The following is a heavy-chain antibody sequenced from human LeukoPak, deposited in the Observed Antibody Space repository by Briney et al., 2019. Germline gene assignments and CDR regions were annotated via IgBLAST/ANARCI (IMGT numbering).Heavy chain of an antibody. CDR2: IYYSGST. V-gene: IGHV4-30-4*01. CDR1: GGSISSGDYY. Sequence: PSETLSLTCTVSGGSISSGDYYWSWIRQPPGKGLEWIGYIYYSGSTYYSPSLKSRVTTSVDTSKNQFSLKLSSVTAADTAVYYCSATVTTNDAFDIWGQGTMVTVSS. CDR3: SATVTTNDAFDI. J-gene: IGHJ3*02. D-gene: IGHD4-17*01.